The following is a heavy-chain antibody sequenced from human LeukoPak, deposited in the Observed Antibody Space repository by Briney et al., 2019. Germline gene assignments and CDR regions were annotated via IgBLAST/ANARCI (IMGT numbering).Heavy chain of an antibody. V-gene: IGHV3-48*02. CDR3: ASGQLVLDNWFDP. Sequence: GGSLRLSCAASGFTFSNYGMNWVRQAPGKGLEWVSYISPTSTTIHYADSVKGRFTISRDNAKNSLYLQMNSLRDEDMAVYFCASGQLVLDNWFDPWGQGTLVTVSS. CDR1: GFTFSNYG. J-gene: IGHJ5*02. CDR2: ISPTSTTI. D-gene: IGHD6-13*01.